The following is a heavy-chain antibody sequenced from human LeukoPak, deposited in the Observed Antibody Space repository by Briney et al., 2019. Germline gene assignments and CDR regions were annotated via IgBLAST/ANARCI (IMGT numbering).Heavy chain of an antibody. V-gene: IGHV4-4*07. J-gene: IGHJ5*02. CDR2: IYTSGST. CDR1: GFSISSYY. Sequence: SETLSLTCTASGFSISSYYWSWIRQPAGKGLEWIGRIYTSGSTNYNPSLKSRVTISVDTSKNQFSLKLSSVTAADTAVYYCARDSGYDSWFDPWGQGTLVTVSS. D-gene: IGHD3-22*01. CDR3: ARDSGYDSWFDP.